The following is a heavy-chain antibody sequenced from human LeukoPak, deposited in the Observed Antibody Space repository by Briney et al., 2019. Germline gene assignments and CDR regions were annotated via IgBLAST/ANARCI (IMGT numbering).Heavy chain of an antibody. D-gene: IGHD6-19*01. V-gene: IGHV1-69*01. CDR1: GGTFSSYA. Sequence: GASVKVPCKASGGTFSSYAISWVRQAPGQGLEWMGGIIPIFGTANYAQKFQGRVTITADESTSAAYMELSSLRSEDTAVYYCASSSYSSGWYLFDYWGQGTLVTVSS. CDR3: ASSSYSSGWYLFDY. J-gene: IGHJ4*02. CDR2: IIPIFGTA.